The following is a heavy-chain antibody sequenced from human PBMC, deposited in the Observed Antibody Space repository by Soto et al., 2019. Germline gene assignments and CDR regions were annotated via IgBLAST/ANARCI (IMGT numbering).Heavy chain of an antibody. CDR2: ISYDGSNK. CDR1: GFTFSSYG. J-gene: IGHJ6*02. V-gene: IGHV3-30*18. Sequence: QVQLVESGGGVVQPGRSLRLSCAASGFTFSSYGMHWVRQAPGKGLEWVAVISYDGSNKYYADSVKGRFTISRDNSKNTLYLQMNSLRAEDTAVYYCAKDRWEPELAMVIYYGMDVWGQGTTVTVSS. CDR3: AKDRWEPELAMVIYYGMDV. D-gene: IGHD5-18*01.